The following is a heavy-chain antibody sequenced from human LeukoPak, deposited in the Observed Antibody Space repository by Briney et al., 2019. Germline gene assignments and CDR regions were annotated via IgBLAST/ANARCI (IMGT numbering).Heavy chain of an antibody. Sequence: GGSLRLSCAASGFTFSSYAMHWVRQAPGKGLEWVAVISYDGSNKYYADSVKGRFTISRDNSKNTLYLQMNSLRAEDTAVYYCARDTKGYCSSTSCCLDYWGQGTLVTVPS. CDR2: ISYDGSNK. CDR1: GFTFSSYA. J-gene: IGHJ4*02. D-gene: IGHD2-2*01. CDR3: ARDTKGYCSSTSCCLDY. V-gene: IGHV3-30*01.